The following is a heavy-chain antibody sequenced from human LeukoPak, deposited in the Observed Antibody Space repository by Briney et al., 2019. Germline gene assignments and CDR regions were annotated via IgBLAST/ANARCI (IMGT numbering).Heavy chain of an antibody. CDR2: IYYSGST. CDR1: GYSINRDYH. Sequence: SETLSLTCIVSGYSINRDYHWAWIRQPPGKGLEWIGGIYYSGSTYYNPSLKSRVTISVDTSKNQFSLKLSSVTAADTAVYYCARVGGAVNDYGDYVFGDYWGQGTLVTVSS. V-gene: IGHV4-38-2*02. D-gene: IGHD4-17*01. CDR3: ARVGGAVNDYGDYVFGDY. J-gene: IGHJ4*02.